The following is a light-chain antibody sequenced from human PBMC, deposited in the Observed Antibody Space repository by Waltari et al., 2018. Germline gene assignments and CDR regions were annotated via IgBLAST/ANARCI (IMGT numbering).Light chain of an antibody. CDR2: GGS. CDR3: QQYNNWPAT. Sequence: ETVMTQSPATLSVSPGERATLSCRASQSVSSNLAWYQQKPGQPPRLLIYGGSTRATGIPARFSGSGSATEFTLAISSLQSEDFAVFYCQQYNNWPATFGGGTKVEIK. V-gene: IGKV3-15*01. CDR1: QSVSSN. J-gene: IGKJ4*01.